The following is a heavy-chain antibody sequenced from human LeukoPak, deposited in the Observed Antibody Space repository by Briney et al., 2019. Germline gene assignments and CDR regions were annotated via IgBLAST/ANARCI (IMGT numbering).Heavy chain of an antibody. Sequence: PGGSLRLSCSASEFRSYAMHWVRQAPGKGLEHVSAISSNGGSTYYADSVKGRFTISRDNSKNTLYLQMSSLTIEDTAVYYCVKSVGVTGRYYLDYGGQGTLGTVSP. V-gene: IGHV3-64D*09. J-gene: IGHJ4*02. CDR2: ISSNGGST. CDR1: EFRSYA. CDR3: VKSVGVTGRYYLDY. D-gene: IGHD3-16*01.